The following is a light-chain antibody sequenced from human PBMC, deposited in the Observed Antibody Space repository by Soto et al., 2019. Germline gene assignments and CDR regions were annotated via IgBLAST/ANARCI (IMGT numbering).Light chain of an antibody. V-gene: IGLV4-69*01. CDR2: VTSDGSH. Sequence: QSVLTQSPSASASPGASVKLTCTLSSGHSDYAIAWHQQQPEKGPRYLMKVTSDGSHTKGDGIPDRFSGSSSGAARYLTISRLRSDDDADYYCQAWGTGGVFGGGTKLTVL. CDR1: SGHSDYA. CDR3: QAWGTGGV. J-gene: IGLJ3*02.